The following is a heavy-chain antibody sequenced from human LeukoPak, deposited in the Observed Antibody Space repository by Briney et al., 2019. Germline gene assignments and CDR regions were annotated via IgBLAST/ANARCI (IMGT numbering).Heavy chain of an antibody. V-gene: IGHV3-30*02. CDR1: GFTFSSYG. CDR3: AKDSFPGLMIAVVVDAFDI. D-gene: IGHD3-22*01. CDR2: IQSDGSDQ. J-gene: IGHJ3*02. Sequence: GGSLRLSCAASGFTFSSYGMHWARQAPGKGLEWVAFIQSDGSDQYYADSVKGRLSISRDNSKNTLYLQMNSLRAEDTAVYYCAKDSFPGLMIAVVVDAFDIWGQGTMVTVSS.